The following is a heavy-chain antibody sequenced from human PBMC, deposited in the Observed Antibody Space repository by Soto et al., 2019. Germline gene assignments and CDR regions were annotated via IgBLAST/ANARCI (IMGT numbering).Heavy chain of an antibody. J-gene: IGHJ4*02. Sequence: QLQLQESGPGLVKPSETLSLTCTVSGGSISSSSYYWGWIRQPPGKGLEWIGSIYYSGSTYYNPSLKSRVTISVDTSKNQFSLKLSSVTAADTAVYYCARLGSTRGAPSDYWGQGTLVTVSS. D-gene: IGHD6-13*01. CDR2: IYYSGST. V-gene: IGHV4-39*01. CDR3: ARLGSTRGAPSDY. CDR1: GGSISSSSYY.